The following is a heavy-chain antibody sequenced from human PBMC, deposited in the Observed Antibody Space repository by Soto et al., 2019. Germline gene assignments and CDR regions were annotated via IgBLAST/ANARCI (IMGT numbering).Heavy chain of an antibody. CDR1: GGTFGSST. CDR2: ITPVFGAP. Sequence: QVPLVQSGAEVKKRGSSVKVSCKASGGTFGSSTISWVRQAPGQGLEWMGGITPVFGAPNYAQKFQGRVTITADKSTSTSYMELRSLRSEDTAVYYCARGELATIAYFDCWGQGTQVTVSS. J-gene: IGHJ4*02. V-gene: IGHV1-69*06. CDR3: ARGELATIAYFDC. D-gene: IGHD5-12*01.